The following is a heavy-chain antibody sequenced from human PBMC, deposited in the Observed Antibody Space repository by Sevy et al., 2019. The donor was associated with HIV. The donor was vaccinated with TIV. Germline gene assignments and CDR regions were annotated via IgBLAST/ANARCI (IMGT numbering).Heavy chain of an antibody. CDR3: ARDGHTVTTRDDAFDI. Sequence: ASVKVSCKASGGTFSSYAISWVRQAPGQGLEWMGGIIPIFGTANDAQKFQGRVTITADESTSTAYMELSSLRSEDTAVYYCARDGHTVTTRDDAFDIWGQGTMVTVSS. CDR1: GGTFSSYA. CDR2: IIPIFGTA. V-gene: IGHV1-69*13. J-gene: IGHJ3*02. D-gene: IGHD4-4*01.